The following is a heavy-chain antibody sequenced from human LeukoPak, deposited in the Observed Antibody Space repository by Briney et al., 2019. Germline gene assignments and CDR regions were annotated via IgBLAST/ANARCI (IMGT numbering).Heavy chain of an antibody. CDR2: INPSGGST. J-gene: IGHJ5*02. CDR3: AREITGTTKWFDP. V-gene: IGHV1-46*01. D-gene: IGHD1-7*01. CDR1: GYTFTSYY. Sequence: ASVKVSCKASGYTFTSYYMHWVRQAPGQGLEWMGIINPSGGSTSYAQEFQGRVTMTRDTSTSTVYMELSSLRSEDTAVYYCAREITGTTKWFDPWGQGTLVTVSS.